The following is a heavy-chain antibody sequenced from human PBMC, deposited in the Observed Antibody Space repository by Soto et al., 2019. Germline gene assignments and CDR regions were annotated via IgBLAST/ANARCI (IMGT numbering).Heavy chain of an antibody. V-gene: IGHV1-46*03. CDR3: ATLHESSSWYPGDFDY. CDR1: GYTFTSYY. D-gene: IGHD6-13*01. Sequence: ASMKVSCKASGYTFTSYYMHWVRQAPGQGLEWMGIINPSGGSTSYAQKFQGRVTMTRDTSTSTVYMELSSLRSEDTAVYYCATLHESSSWYPGDFDYWGQGTLVTVSS. J-gene: IGHJ4*02. CDR2: INPSGGST.